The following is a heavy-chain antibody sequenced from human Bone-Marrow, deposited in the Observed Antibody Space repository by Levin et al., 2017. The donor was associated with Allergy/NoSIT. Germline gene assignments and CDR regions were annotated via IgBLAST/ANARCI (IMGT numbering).Heavy chain of an antibody. D-gene: IGHD3-10*01. J-gene: IGHJ1*01. Sequence: GSLRLSCAVYGGSFSGYYWSWIRQPPGKGLEWIGEIHHSGSTNYYPSLKSRVTISVDTSKNQFSLKVRSVTAADTAVYYCARAPTFGGDNSRGYFQHWGQGTLVTVSS. CDR1: GGSFSGYY. V-gene: IGHV4-34*01. CDR2: IHHSGST. CDR3: ARAPTFGGDNSRGYFQH.